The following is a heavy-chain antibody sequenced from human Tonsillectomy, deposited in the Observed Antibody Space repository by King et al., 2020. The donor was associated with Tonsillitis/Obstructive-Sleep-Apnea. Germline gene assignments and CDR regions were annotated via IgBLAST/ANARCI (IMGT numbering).Heavy chain of an antibody. V-gene: IGHV4-61*01. D-gene: IGHD3-3*01. CDR3: ARTVWSGNYYYYMDV. J-gene: IGHJ6*03. CDR2: IYYSGST. CDR1: GGSVSSGSYY. Sequence: PLQESGPGLVKPSETLSLTCTVSGGSVSSGSYYWSWIRPPPGKGLEWIGYIYYSGSTNYNPSLKSRVTISVDTSKNQFSLKLSSVTAADTAVYYCARTVWSGNYYYYMDVWGKGTTVTVSS.